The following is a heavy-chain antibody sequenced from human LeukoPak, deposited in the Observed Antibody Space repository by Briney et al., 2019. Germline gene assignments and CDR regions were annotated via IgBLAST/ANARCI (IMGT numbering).Heavy chain of an antibody. J-gene: IGHJ3*02. CDR3: GRVGGRSKAAKGDAFDI. CDR2: ISSGSTYM. Sequence: PGGSLRLSCAASGFTFSSYSMNWVRQAPGKGLKWVSSISSGSTYMYYADSVKGRFTISRDNAQNSMYLQMNSLRAEDTAVYYCGRVGGRSKAAKGDAFDIWGQGTMVTVSS. D-gene: IGHD6-6*01. CDR1: GFTFSSYS. V-gene: IGHV3-21*01.